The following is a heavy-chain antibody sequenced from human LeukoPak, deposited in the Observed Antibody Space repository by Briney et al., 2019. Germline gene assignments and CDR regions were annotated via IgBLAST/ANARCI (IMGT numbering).Heavy chain of an antibody. CDR1: GGSISSYY. D-gene: IGHD3-16*01. CDR3: ASSGGMTFDY. Sequence: LETLSLTCTVSGGSISSYYWSWLRQPAGKGLEWIGRISTSGTTNYNPSLKSRVTISVDKSKNQFSLKLIFVTAADTAVYYCASSGGMTFDYWGQGTLATVSS. CDR2: ISTSGTT. J-gene: IGHJ4*02. V-gene: IGHV4-4*07.